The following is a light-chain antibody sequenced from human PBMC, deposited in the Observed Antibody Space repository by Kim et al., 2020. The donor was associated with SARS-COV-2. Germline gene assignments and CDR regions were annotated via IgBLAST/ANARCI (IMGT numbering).Light chain of an antibody. Sequence: ASLADRVTITCRASQGVKRDLGWYQQKPGKAPKRLIYGASTLQRGVPSTFRGSGSGTEFTLTISSLQPEDVATYFCLQHNSFPQLTFGGGTKLEIK. V-gene: IGKV1-17*01. CDR3: LQHNSFPQLT. J-gene: IGKJ4*01. CDR1: QGVKRD. CDR2: GAS.